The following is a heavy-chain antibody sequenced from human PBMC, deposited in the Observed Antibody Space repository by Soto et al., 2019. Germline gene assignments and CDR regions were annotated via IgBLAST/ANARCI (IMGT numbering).Heavy chain of an antibody. CDR1: GGSISSSSYY. CDR3: ARQPYDYIWGSYRGLFDY. CDR2: IYYSGST. Sequence: QLQLQESGPGLVKPSETLSLTCTVSGGSISSSSYYWGWIRQPPGKGLEWIGSIYYSGSTYYNPSLKSRVTISVDTSKNQFSLKLSSVTAADTAVYYCARQPYDYIWGSYRGLFDYWGQGTLVTVSS. V-gene: IGHV4-39*01. J-gene: IGHJ4*02. D-gene: IGHD3-16*02.